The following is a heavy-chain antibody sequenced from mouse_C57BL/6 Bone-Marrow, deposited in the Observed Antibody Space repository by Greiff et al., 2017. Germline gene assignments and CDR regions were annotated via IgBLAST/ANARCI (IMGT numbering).Heavy chain of an antibody. D-gene: IGHD2-4*01. V-gene: IGHV1-61*01. CDR2: IYPSDSET. J-gene: IGHJ4*01. CDR3: ARFYDYDGRYDMDY. Sequence: QVQLQQPGAELVRPGSSVKLSCKASGYTFTSYWMDWVKQRPGQGLEWIGNIYPSDSETHYNQKFKDKATLTVDKSSSTAYMQLSSLTSEDSAVYYCARFYDYDGRYDMDYWGQGTSVTVSS. CDR1: GYTFTSYW.